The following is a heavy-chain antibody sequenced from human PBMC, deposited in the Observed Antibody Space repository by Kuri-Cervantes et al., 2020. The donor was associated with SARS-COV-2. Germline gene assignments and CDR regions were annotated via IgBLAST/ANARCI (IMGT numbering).Heavy chain of an antibody. Sequence: ASVKVSCKASGYTFTSYGISWVRQAPGQGLEWMGWISAYNGNTNYAQKLQGRVTMTTDTSTSTAYMELRSQRSDDTAVYYCARPRGIVVVPAAMGGAFDIWGQGTMVTVSS. CDR2: ISAYNGNT. V-gene: IGHV1-18*01. CDR3: ARPRGIVVVPAAMGGAFDI. J-gene: IGHJ3*02. CDR1: GYTFTSYG. D-gene: IGHD2-2*01.